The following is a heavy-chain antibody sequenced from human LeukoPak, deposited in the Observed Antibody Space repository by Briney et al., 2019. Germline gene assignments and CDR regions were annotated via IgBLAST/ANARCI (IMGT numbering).Heavy chain of an antibody. J-gene: IGHJ3*02. Sequence: GGSLRLSCAASEFTFSRNWMSWVRQAPGKGLEWVANIKHDGSEKYYVDSVKGRFTISRDNAKNSLYLQMNSLRVEDTALYYCARDGMGGIKAFDIWGQGTMVTVSS. V-gene: IGHV3-7*05. D-gene: IGHD3-10*01. CDR2: IKHDGSEK. CDR3: ARDGMGGIKAFDI. CDR1: EFTFSRNW.